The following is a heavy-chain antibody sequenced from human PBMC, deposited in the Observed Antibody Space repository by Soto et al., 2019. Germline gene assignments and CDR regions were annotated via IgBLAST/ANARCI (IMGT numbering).Heavy chain of an antibody. D-gene: IGHD6-13*01. J-gene: IGHJ5*02. Sequence: ASVKVSCKASGYIFVNYGIAWVRQAPGQGLEWMGWISAYNGNTNYAQKVQGRVTMTTDTSTSTAYMELRSLGSDDTAVYYCARSSGSSWMFYWFDPWGQGTLVTVSS. V-gene: IGHV1-18*01. CDR2: ISAYNGNT. CDR1: GYIFVNYG. CDR3: ARSSGSSWMFYWFDP.